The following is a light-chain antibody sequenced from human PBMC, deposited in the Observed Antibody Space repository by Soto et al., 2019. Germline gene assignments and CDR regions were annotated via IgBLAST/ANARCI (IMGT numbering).Light chain of an antibody. J-gene: IGLJ1*01. CDR3: CSYAGSSTFYV. CDR2: DVS. V-gene: IGLV2-11*01. CDR1: SSDVGEYDY. Sequence: QSVLTQPRSVSGSPGQSVTISCSGTSSDVGEYDYVSWYQHHPGKAPKLMIFDVSQRPSGVPDRFSGSKSGNTASLTISGLQAEDEADYYCCSYAGSSTFYVFGTGTKLTVL.